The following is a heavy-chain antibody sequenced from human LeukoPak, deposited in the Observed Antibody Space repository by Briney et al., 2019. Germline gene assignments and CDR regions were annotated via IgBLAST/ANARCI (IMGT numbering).Heavy chain of an antibody. V-gene: IGHV1-18*01. J-gene: IGHJ4*01. Sequence: GASVQVSCKTSGYTFSNYGISWVRQAPGQGLEWMGWITAYNGNRLYAQRFQGRITLTTDTSTSTSYMELRSLEYDDTAIYYCARDNDKVVDHWGQGTLVTVSS. CDR3: ARDNDKVVDH. D-gene: IGHD1-1*01. CDR2: ITAYNGNR. CDR1: GYTFSNYG.